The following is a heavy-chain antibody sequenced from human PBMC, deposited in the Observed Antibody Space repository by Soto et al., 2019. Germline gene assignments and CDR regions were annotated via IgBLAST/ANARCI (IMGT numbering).Heavy chain of an antibody. V-gene: IGHV3-73*02. CDR2: IRGKRGNDGT. Sequence: EVQLVESGGGLVQPGGSLKLSCAASGFAFSDSAMHWVRQASGKGLEWIGRIRGKRGNDGTAYAASVKGRFTISRDDSXNTMYRQMNSLKVEDTAVYYWTRGCDWTAVDPLGSWGQGTLVTVSS. J-gene: IGHJ4*02. D-gene: IGHD5-18*01. CDR1: GFAFSDSA. CDR3: TRGCDWTAVDPLGS.